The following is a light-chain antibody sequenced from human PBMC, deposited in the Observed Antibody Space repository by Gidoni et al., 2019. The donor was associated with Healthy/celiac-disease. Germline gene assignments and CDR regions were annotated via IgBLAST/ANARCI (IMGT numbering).Light chain of an antibody. CDR2: DVS. Sequence: QSALTQPASVSGSPGQSITLSCTGTSSDVGGYNYVSWYQQHPGKAPKLMIYDVSNRPSGVSNRFSGSKSGNTASLTISGLQAEDEADYYCSSYTSSSHNYVFGTGTKVTVL. CDR3: SSYTSSSHNYV. CDR1: SSDVGGYNY. V-gene: IGLV2-14*03. J-gene: IGLJ1*01.